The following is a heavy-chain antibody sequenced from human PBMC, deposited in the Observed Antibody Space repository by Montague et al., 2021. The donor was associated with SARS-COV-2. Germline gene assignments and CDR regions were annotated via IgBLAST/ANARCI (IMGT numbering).Heavy chain of an antibody. Sequence: SETLSLTCTVSGGSISSYYWSWIRQPAGKGLEWIGRIYTSRSTNYNPSLKSRVTMSVDTSQNQFSLKLSSVTAADTAVYYCARDRGYSGGYLRPYNWFDLWGQGTLVTVSS. CDR3: ARDRGYSGGYLRPYNWFDL. CDR1: GGSISSYY. CDR2: IYTSRST. D-gene: IGHD1-26*01. J-gene: IGHJ5*02. V-gene: IGHV4-4*07.